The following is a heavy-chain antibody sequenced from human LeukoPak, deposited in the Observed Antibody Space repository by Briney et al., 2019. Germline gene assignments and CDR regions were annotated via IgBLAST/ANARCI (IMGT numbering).Heavy chain of an antibody. J-gene: IGHJ4*02. CDR3: AREGWLQPQYYFDY. Sequence: GGSLRLSCAASGFIFRDYYMSWIRQAPGKGLEWISYISSGGSTIYYTDSVKGRFTISRDDAKNSLYLHMNSLRAEDTAVYYCAREGWLQPQYYFDYWGQGTLVTVSS. CDR1: GFIFRDYY. CDR2: ISSGGSTI. V-gene: IGHV3-11*01. D-gene: IGHD5-24*01.